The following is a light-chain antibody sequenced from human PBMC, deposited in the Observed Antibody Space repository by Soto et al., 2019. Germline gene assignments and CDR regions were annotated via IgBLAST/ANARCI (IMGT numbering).Light chain of an antibody. Sequence: QSVLTQPPSVSAAPGQKVTISCSGSNSNIGINYVSWYQHLPGTAPKLLIFDDNKRPSGIPDRFSASKSGTSATLGITGLQTGDEADYYCGTWYSSLSAEVFGGGTQLTVL. CDR1: NSNIGINY. CDR3: GTWYSSLSAEV. CDR2: DDN. V-gene: IGLV1-51*01. J-gene: IGLJ2*01.